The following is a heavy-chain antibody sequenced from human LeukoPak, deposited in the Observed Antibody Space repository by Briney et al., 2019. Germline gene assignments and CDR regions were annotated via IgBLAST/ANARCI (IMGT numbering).Heavy chain of an antibody. Sequence: ASVLVSCKASGGTFSTYAISWVRQAPGQGLEWMGGIIPIFGTANYAQKFQGRVTITADESTSTAYVELSSLRSEDTAVYYCASGGEWLVPFDYWGQGTLVTVSS. V-gene: IGHV1-69*13. CDR1: GGTFSTYA. CDR2: IIPIFGTA. J-gene: IGHJ4*02. CDR3: ASGGEWLVPFDY. D-gene: IGHD3-22*01.